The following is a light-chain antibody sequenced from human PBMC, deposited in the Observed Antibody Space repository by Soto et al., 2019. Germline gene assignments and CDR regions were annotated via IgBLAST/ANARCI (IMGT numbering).Light chain of an antibody. CDR3: QQRHMWPIT. CDR1: QSFRGL. J-gene: IGKJ5*01. V-gene: IGKV3-11*01. Sequence: EVLLTQSPVTLSLSPWEIATLSCRASQSFRGLLAWYQQKPGQAPRLLIYDAYNRATGIPPRFSGSGSGTDFTLTISSLEPEDSAVYYCQQRHMWPITFGQGTLLEIK. CDR2: DAY.